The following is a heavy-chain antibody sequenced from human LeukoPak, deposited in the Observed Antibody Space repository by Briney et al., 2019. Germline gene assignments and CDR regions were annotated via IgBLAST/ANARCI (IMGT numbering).Heavy chain of an antibody. CDR1: GFTFSSYT. CDR3: ARDYYDSSGYPRLFDY. Sequence: GGPLRLSCAASGFTFSSYTMNWVRQAPGKGLDWVSSISSVGSYIYYADSVKGRFTISRDNAKNSLYLQMNSLRAEDTAVYFCARDYYDSSGYPRLFDYWGQGTLVTVSS. D-gene: IGHD3-22*01. V-gene: IGHV3-21*01. J-gene: IGHJ4*02. CDR2: ISSVGSYI.